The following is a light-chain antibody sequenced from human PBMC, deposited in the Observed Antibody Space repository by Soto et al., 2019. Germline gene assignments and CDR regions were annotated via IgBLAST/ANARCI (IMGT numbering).Light chain of an antibody. V-gene: IGKV1-33*01. Sequence: DIQMTQSPSSLSASVGDRVTITCQASQYITNYLNWYQQKPGKAPKLLIYDASHLETGVPSRFSGSGSGTDFTFTISSLQPEDFATYYCQQYDNLPLLTFGGGTRVEIK. CDR2: DAS. CDR3: QQYDNLPLLT. CDR1: QYITNY. J-gene: IGKJ4*01.